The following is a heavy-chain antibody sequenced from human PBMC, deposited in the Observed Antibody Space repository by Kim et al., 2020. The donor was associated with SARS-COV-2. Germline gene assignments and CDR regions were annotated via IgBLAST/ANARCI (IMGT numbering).Heavy chain of an antibody. D-gene: IGHD3-22*01. V-gene: IGHV1-69*13. CDR3: APASLYYYDSSGYYPPGY. J-gene: IGHJ4*02. CDR2: IIPIFGTA. Sequence: SVKVSCKASGGTFSSYAISWVRQAPGQGLEWMGGIIPIFGTANYAQKFQGRVTITADESTSTAYMELSSLRSEDTAVYYCAPASLYYYDSSGYYPPGYWGQGTLVTVSS. CDR1: GGTFSSYA.